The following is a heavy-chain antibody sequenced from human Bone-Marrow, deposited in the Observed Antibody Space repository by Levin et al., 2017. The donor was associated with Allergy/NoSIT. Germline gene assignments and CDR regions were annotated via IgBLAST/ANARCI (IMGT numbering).Heavy chain of an antibody. D-gene: IGHD3/OR15-3a*01. CDR2: ISAGDAST. V-gene: IGHV3-23*01. CDR3: AKVRRGLDAFDI. J-gene: IGHJ3*02. CDR1: GFTFKTYG. Sequence: LSLTCAASGFTFKTYGMHWVRQAPGKGLEWVSSISAGDASTYYTDSVKGRLTVSRDNSKNTLYLQMNSLRAEDTALYYCAKVRRGLDAFDIWGQGTMVTVSS.